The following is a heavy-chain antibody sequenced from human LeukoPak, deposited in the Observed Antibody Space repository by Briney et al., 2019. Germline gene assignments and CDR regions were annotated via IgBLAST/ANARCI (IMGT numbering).Heavy chain of an antibody. CDR3: ARALYSSTPTRDYYYYMDV. CDR1: GYTFTSYD. J-gene: IGHJ6*03. D-gene: IGHD6-13*01. Sequence: ASVKVSCKASGYTFTSYDINWVRQATGQGLEWMGWMNPNSGNTGYAQKFQGRVTMTRNTSISTAYMELSSLRSEDTAVYYCARALYSSTPTRDYYYYMDVWGKGTTVTISS. CDR2: MNPNSGNT. V-gene: IGHV1-8*01.